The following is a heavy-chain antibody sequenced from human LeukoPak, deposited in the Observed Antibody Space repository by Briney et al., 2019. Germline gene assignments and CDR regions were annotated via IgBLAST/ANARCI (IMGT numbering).Heavy chain of an antibody. CDR1: GGSISSSSYY. V-gene: IGHV4-39*07. D-gene: IGHD6-13*01. CDR3: ARDGRAAAGFDAFDI. Sequence: SETLSLTCTVSGGSISSSSYYWGWIRQPPGKGLEWIGSIYYSGSTYYNPSLKSRVTISVDTSKNQFSLKLSSVTAADTAVYYCARDGRAAAGFDAFDIWGQGTMVTVSS. CDR2: IYYSGST. J-gene: IGHJ3*02.